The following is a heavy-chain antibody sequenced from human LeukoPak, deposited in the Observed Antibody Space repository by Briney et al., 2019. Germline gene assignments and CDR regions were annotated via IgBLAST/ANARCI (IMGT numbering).Heavy chain of an antibody. J-gene: IGHJ3*02. D-gene: IGHD3-10*01. V-gene: IGHV1-46*01. CDR3: ARDLNPQNFGMRAFDI. CDR1: GYTFTKHY. Sequence: ASVKVSCKASGYTFTKHYLRWVRQAPGQGLEWMGIINPTAGSTTYAQKLQGRVTMTRDMSTSTVYMELSSLTSEDTAVYFCARDLNPQNFGMRAFDIWGQGTMVTASS. CDR2: INPTAGST.